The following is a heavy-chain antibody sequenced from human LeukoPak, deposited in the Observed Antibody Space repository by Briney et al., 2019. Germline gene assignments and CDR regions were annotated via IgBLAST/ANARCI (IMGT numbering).Heavy chain of an antibody. Sequence: SETLSLTCTVSGGSISSYYWSWIRQPPGKGLEWIGYIYYSGSTNYNPSLKSRVTISVDTSKNQFSLKLSSVTAADTAVYYCARGGNYDSSGYYYQYYYYGMDVWGQGTTVTVSS. CDR3: ARGGNYDSSGYYYQYYYYGMDV. CDR1: GGSISSYY. V-gene: IGHV4-59*01. D-gene: IGHD3-22*01. CDR2: IYYSGST. J-gene: IGHJ6*02.